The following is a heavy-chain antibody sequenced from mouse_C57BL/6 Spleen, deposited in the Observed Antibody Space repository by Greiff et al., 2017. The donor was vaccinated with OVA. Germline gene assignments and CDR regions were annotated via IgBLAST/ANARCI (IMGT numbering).Heavy chain of an antibody. V-gene: IGHV1-72*01. D-gene: IGHD1-1*01. CDR3: ARRGYGSSYEDYFDY. CDR2: IDPNSGGT. J-gene: IGHJ2*01. CDR1: GYTFTSYW. Sequence: QVQLQQPGAELVKPGASVKLSCKASGYTFTSYWMHWVKQRPGRGLEWIGRIDPNSGGTKYNEKFKSKATLTVDKPSSTAYMQLSSLTSEDSADYYGARRGYGSSYEDYFDYWGQGTTLTVSS.